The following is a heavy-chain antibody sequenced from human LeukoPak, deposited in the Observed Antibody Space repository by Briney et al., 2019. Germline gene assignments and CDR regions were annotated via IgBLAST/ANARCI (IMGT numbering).Heavy chain of an antibody. CDR2: IYHSGST. CDR1: GGSISTYY. J-gene: IGHJ5*02. CDR3: ARELYYYGSGSYSTYNWFDP. V-gene: IGHV4-59*01. D-gene: IGHD3-10*01. Sequence: PSETLSLTCTLSGGSISTYYWSWIRQPPGKGLEWIGYIYHSGSTNYNPSLKSRVTISVDTSKNQFSLKLSSVTAADTAVYYCARELYYYGSGSYSTYNWFDPWGQGTLVTVSS.